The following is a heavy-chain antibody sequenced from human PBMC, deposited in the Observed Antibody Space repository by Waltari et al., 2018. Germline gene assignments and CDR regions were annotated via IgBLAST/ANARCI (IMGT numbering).Heavy chain of an antibody. CDR1: GGSISSDSSY. D-gene: IGHD4-17*01. CDR3: ARGYGDLPWGY. Sequence: QVQLQESGPGLVKPSQTLSRTCTVSGGSISSDSSYWSWIRQPAGKGLEWIGYIYTSGSTNYNPSLKSRVTISVDTSKNQFSLKLSSVTAADTAVYYCARGYGDLPWGYWGQGTLVTVSS. V-gene: IGHV4-61*09. J-gene: IGHJ4*02. CDR2: IYTSGST.